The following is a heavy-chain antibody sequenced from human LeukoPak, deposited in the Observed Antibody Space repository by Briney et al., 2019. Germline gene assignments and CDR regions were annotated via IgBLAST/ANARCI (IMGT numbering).Heavy chain of an antibody. V-gene: IGHV4-30-4*08. Sequence: PSQTLSLTCTVSGDSIYGGDYYWSWIRQPPGKGLEWIGYIYYSGSTYYNPSLKSRVTISIDTSKNQFSLKLRSVTAADTAACFCARDTAGDYSYYHGMDVWGQGTTVTVSS. CDR3: ARDTAGDYSYYHGMDV. J-gene: IGHJ6*02. CDR2: IYYSGST. CDR1: GDSIYGGDYY. D-gene: IGHD5-18*01.